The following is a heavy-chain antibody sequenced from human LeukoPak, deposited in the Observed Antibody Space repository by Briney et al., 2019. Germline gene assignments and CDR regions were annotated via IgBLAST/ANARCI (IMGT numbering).Heavy chain of an antibody. J-gene: IGHJ4*02. D-gene: IGHD3-9*01. CDR1: GGSFSGYY. CDR2: INHSGST. CDR3: ARGITDYDILTGLVQL. V-gene: IGHV4-34*01. Sequence: PSETLSLTCAVYGGSFSGYYWSWIRQPPGKGLEWIGEINHSGSTNYNPSLKSRVTISVDTSKNQFSLKRSSVTAADTAVYYCARGITDYDILTGLVQLWGQGTLVTVSS.